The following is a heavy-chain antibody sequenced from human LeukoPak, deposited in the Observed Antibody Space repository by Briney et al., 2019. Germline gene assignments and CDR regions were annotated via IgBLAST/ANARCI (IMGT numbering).Heavy chain of an antibody. Sequence: PGGSLRLSCAASGFTFSSYGMHWVRQAPGKGLEWIGEISSGGTTNYIPSLKTRVTISLDKSNNQFSLKLSSVTAADTAVYYCARNAMRGCCFDPWGRGTLVTVSS. CDR1: GFTFSSYG. J-gene: IGHJ5*02. CDR3: ARNAMRGCCFDP. V-gene: IGHV4-4*02. D-gene: IGHD3-16*01. CDR2: ISSGGTT.